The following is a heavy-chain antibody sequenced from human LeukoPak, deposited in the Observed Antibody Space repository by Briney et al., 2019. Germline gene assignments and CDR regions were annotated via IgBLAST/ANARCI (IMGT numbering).Heavy chain of an antibody. CDR2: ISYDGSNK. D-gene: IGHD2-15*01. Sequence: PGRSLRLSCAASGFTFSSYGMHWVRQAPGKGLEWVAVISYDGSNKYYADSVKGRFTISRDNSKNTLYLQMNSLRAEDTAVYYCAKDLCSGGSCYYPDYWGQGTLVTVSS. CDR3: AKDLCSGGSCYYPDY. J-gene: IGHJ4*02. CDR1: GFTFSSYG. V-gene: IGHV3-30*18.